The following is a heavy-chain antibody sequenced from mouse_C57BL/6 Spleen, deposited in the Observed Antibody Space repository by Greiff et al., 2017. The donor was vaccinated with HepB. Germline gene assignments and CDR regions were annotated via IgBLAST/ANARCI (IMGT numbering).Heavy chain of an antibody. J-gene: IGHJ4*01. CDR1: GYAFSSYW. V-gene: IGHV1-80*01. CDR3: ARGYDYDIYAMDY. CDR2: IYPGDGDT. D-gene: IGHD2-4*01. Sequence: VQLQQSGAELVKPGASVKISCKASGYAFSSYWMNWVKQRPGKGLEWIGQIYPGDGDTNYNGKFKGKATLTADKSSSTAYMQLSSLTSEDSAVYFCARGYDYDIYAMDYWGQGTSVTVSS.